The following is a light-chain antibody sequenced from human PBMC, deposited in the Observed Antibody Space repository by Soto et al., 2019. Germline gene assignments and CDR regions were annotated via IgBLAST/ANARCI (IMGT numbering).Light chain of an antibody. V-gene: IGKV1-8*01. J-gene: IGKJ4*01. Sequence: IRMTQSPSSFSACTGDRVTITCRASQNISSYLAWYQQKPGRAPKLLIYSASTLQSGVPSRFSGSGSGTDFTLTISCLQSEDFATYYCQQYYSYPLTFGGGSEVDIK. CDR1: QNISSY. CDR2: SAS. CDR3: QQYYSYPLT.